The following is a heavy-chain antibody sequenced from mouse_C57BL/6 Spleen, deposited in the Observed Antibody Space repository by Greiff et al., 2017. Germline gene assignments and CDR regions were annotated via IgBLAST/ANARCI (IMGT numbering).Heavy chain of an antibody. CDR1: GYTFTSYW. CDR2: IHPNSGST. CDR3: ARGVYYGSTRGYAMDY. V-gene: IGHV1-64*01. J-gene: IGHJ4*01. D-gene: IGHD1-1*01. Sequence: VQLQQPGAELVKPGASVKLSCKASGYTFTSYWMHWVKQRPGQGLEWIGMIHPNSGSTNYNEKFKSKATLTVDTSSSTAYMQLSSLTSEDSAVYYCARGVYYGSTRGYAMDYWGQGTSVTVSS.